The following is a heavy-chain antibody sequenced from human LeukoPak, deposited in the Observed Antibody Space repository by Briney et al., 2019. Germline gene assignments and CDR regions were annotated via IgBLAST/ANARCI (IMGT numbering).Heavy chain of an antibody. D-gene: IGHD6-13*01. CDR1: GGSISSSSYY. J-gene: IGHJ6*02. V-gene: IGHV3-30-3*01. CDR3: ARTRAGSWDYYYYGMDV. CDR2: ISYDGSNK. Sequence: LSLTCTVSGGSISSSSYYWGWVRQPPGKGLEWVAVISYDGSNKYYADSVKGRFTISRDNSKNTLYLQMNSLRAEDTAVYYCARTRAGSWDYYYYGMDVWGQGTTVTVSS.